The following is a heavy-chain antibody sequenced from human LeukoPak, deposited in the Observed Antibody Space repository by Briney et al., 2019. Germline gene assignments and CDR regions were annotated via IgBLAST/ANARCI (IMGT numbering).Heavy chain of an antibody. V-gene: IGHV4-4*02. CDR3: AGAVGGGWYFDWLLSYFDY. CDR1: GGSISSNNW. Sequence: NPSETLSLTCAVSGGSISSNNWWSWVRQSPGKGLEWIGEIHYSGSTNYNPSLKSRVTISVDTSKNQFSLKLSSVTAADTAVYYCAGAVGGGWYFDWLLSYFDYWGQGTLVTVSS. J-gene: IGHJ4*02. CDR2: IHYSGST. D-gene: IGHD3-9*01.